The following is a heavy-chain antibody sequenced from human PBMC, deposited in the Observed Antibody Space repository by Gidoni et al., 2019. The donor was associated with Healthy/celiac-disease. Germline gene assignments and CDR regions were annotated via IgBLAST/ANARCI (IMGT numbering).Heavy chain of an antibody. Sequence: EVQLLASGGGLVQPGGSLRLSCAASGFTFSSYPLRWVRQAPGKGLEGVSGISGSGGSTYYADSVKGRFTISRDNSKNTLYLQMNSLRAEDTAVYYCAKDLISYGDHGADWGQGTLVTVSS. D-gene: IGHD4-17*01. CDR1: GFTFSSYP. CDR3: AKDLISYGDHGAD. J-gene: IGHJ4*02. CDR2: ISGSGGST. V-gene: IGHV3-23*01.